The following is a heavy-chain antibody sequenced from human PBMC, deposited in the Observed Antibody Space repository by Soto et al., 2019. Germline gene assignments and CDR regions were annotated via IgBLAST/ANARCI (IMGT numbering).Heavy chain of an antibody. Sequence: PSESMSLTCAVCVGSCSGYYWNWIRQSPGKGLERIGAINHRGSTNYHPSLKSRVTISVDSSRNQYSLRLSSVTAADTAVYYCARDLFCSDPTCVQGRFDYWGQGTLVTVSS. D-gene: IGHD2-15*01. CDR2: INHRGST. CDR3: ARDLFCSDPTCVQGRFDY. J-gene: IGHJ4*02. V-gene: IGHV4-34*01. CDR1: VGSCSGYY.